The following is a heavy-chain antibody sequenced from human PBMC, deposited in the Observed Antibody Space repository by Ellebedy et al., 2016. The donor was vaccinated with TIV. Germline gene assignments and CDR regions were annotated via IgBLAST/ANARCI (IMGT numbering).Heavy chain of an antibody. J-gene: IGHJ4*02. D-gene: IGHD6-19*01. Sequence: GESLKISCKGSGYTFTRYWIGWVRQMPGKGLEWMGIIFPVDSDTRYSPSFQGQVTLSVDMSINTTYLQWSSLKASDTAMYYCARLGGAYSIALAGVAYWGQGTLVTVSS. V-gene: IGHV5-51*01. CDR2: IFPVDSDT. CDR3: ARLGGAYSIALAGVAY. CDR1: GYTFTRYW.